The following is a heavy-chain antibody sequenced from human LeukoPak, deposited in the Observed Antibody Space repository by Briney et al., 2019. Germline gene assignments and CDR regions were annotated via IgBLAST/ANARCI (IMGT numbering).Heavy chain of an antibody. CDR1: GFTFSSYG. Sequence: GGSLRLSCAASGFTFSSYGMSWVRQAPGKGLEWVSAISGSDGSTYYADSVKGRFTISRDNSKNTLYLQMNSLRAEDTAVYYCAKNHFSSSYFDYWGQGTLVTVSS. J-gene: IGHJ4*02. CDR2: ISGSDGST. CDR3: AKNHFSSSYFDY. D-gene: IGHD6-13*01. V-gene: IGHV3-23*01.